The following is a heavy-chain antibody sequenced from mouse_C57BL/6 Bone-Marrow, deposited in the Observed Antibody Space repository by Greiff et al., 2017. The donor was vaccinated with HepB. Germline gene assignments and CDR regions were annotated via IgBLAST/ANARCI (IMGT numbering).Heavy chain of an antibody. V-gene: IGHV1-76*01. CDR2: IYPGSGNT. CDR3: ARNYYCDYGYFDV. J-gene: IGHJ1*03. CDR1: GYTFTDYY. Sequence: QVQLKESGAELVRPGASVKLSCKASGYTFTDYYINWVKQRPGQGLEWIGEIYPGSGNTNYNEKFKGKATLTADKSSSTAYMQLSSLTSEDSAVYFCARNYYCDYGYFDVWGTGTTVTVSS. D-gene: IGHD2-13*01.